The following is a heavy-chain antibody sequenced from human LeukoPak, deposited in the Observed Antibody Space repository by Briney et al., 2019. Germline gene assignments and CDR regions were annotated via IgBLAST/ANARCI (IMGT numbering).Heavy chain of an antibody. V-gene: IGHV3-23*01. CDR1: GFTSSSDA. CDR2: ISGSGGST. D-gene: IGHD2/OR15-2a*01. CDR3: EKRIGASGNNWFDP. J-gene: IGHJ5*02. Sequence: GGSLRLSCAASGFTSSSDAMSWVRQAPGEGLEWVSAISGSGGSTYYADSVKGRFPISKDNSKNTLYRQMNSLRAEDTAVYYCEKRIGASGNNWFDPSGQGTLVTVSS.